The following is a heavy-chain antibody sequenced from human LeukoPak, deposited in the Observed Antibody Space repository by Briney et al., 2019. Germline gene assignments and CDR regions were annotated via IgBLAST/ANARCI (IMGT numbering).Heavy chain of an antibody. V-gene: IGHV1-18*01. Sequence: ASVKVSCKASGYTFTNYSINWVRQAPGQGLEWMGGINPYNGNTNYAQKLQGRVTITADTSTTTAYMELSSLTSDDTAVYYCATSHYSGSYYVFACWGQGTRVTVSS. CDR1: GYTFTNYS. CDR2: INPYNGNT. D-gene: IGHD1-26*01. CDR3: ATSHYSGSYYVFAC. J-gene: IGHJ4*02.